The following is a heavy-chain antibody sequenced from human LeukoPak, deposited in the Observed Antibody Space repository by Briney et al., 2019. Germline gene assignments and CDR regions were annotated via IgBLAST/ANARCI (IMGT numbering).Heavy chain of an antibody. CDR1: GGTFSSYA. V-gene: IGHV1-69*13. J-gene: IGHJ6*03. D-gene: IGHD5-18*01. CDR3: ASGGYSYDHYYYYYMDV. Sequence: GASVKVSCKASGGTFSSYAISWVRQAPGQGLEWMGGIIPIFGTANYAQKFQGRVTITADESTSTAYMELSSLKSEDTAVYYRASGGYSYDHYYYYYMDVWGKGTTVTVSS. CDR2: IIPIFGTA.